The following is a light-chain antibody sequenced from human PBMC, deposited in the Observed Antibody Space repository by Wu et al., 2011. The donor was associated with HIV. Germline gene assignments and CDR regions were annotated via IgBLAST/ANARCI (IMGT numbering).Light chain of an antibody. CDR2: DAS. Sequence: DILLTQSPGTLPLSPGERATLSCRASQSVSSNYLAWYQQKPGQAPRLLISDASNRATGIPARFSGSGSGTDFSLTISRLEPEDFAVYYCQQYGSSPPITFGQGTRLEIK. CDR3: QQYGSSPPIT. V-gene: IGKV3-20*01. J-gene: IGKJ5*01. CDR1: QSVSSNY.